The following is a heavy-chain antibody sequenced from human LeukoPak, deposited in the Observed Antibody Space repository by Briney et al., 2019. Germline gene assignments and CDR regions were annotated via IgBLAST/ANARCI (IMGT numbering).Heavy chain of an antibody. Sequence: ASVKVSCKGSGYTFSNYGINWVRQVPGQGLEWMGWIGAYNGYTIYADNLQGRVTVTTDTSTSTAHMELRGLRSDDTAVYYCARDLRRDESSNYYYIGWFDLWGQGTLVTVSS. CDR3: ARDLRRDESSNYYYIGWFDL. D-gene: IGHD3-22*01. J-gene: IGHJ5*01. CDR2: IGAYNGYT. V-gene: IGHV1-18*01. CDR1: GYTFSNYG.